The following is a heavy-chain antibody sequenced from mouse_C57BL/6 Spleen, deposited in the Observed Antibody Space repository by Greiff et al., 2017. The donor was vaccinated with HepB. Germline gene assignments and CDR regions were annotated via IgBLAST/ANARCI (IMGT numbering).Heavy chain of an antibody. D-gene: IGHD1-1*01. CDR3: ARGPYGSSYGGY. CDR2: IYPGDGDT. J-gene: IGHJ2*01. V-gene: IGHV1-82*01. CDR1: GYAFSSSW. Sequence: VQVVASGPELVKPGASVKISCKASGYAFSSSWMNWVKQRPGKGLEWIGRIYPGDGDTNYNGKFKGKATLTADKSSSTAYMQLSSLTSEDSAVYFWARGPYGSSYGGYWGKGTTLTVSS.